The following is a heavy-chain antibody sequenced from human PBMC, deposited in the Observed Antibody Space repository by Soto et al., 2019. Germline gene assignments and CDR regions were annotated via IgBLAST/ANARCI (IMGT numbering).Heavy chain of an antibody. CDR2: IIPIFGTA. CDR1: GGTFSSYA. V-gene: IGHV1-69*06. CDR3: AREKNGYSYGTKTPGYYYGMDV. J-gene: IGHJ6*02. D-gene: IGHD5-18*01. Sequence: ASVKVSCKASGGTFSSYAISWVLQAPGQGLEWMGGIIPIFGTANYAQKFQGRVTITADKSTSTAYMELSSLRSEDTAVYYCAREKNGYSYGTKTPGYYYGMDVWGQGTTVTVSS.